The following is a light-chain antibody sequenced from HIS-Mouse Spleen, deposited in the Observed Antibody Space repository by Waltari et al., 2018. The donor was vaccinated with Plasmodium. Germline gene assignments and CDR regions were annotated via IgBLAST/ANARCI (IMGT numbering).Light chain of an antibody. Sequence: SYELTQPPSVSVSPGQTARITCSGDALPKTYAYWYQQKSGQAPVLVMYEDSKRPSGLPERVSGSSSGTMATVTISGAQVEDEADYYCYATDSSGNHRVFGGGTKLTVL. CDR1: ALPKTY. J-gene: IGLJ3*02. CDR2: EDS. CDR3: YATDSSGNHRV. V-gene: IGLV3-10*01.